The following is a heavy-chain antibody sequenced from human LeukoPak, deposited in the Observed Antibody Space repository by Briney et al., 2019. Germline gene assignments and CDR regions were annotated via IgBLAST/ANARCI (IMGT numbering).Heavy chain of an antibody. V-gene: IGHV1-69*01. J-gene: IGHJ4*03. CDR1: GGTFSSYA. CDR2: IIPIFGTA. CDR3: ARVSCSSTSCYSAWGYLDY. D-gene: IGHD2-2*01. Sequence: SVKVSYKASGGTFSSYAISWVRQAPGQGLEWMGGIIPIFGTANYAQKFQGRVTITADESTSTAYMELSSLRSEDTSVYYCARVSCSSTSCYSAWGYLDYWGQGTLVTVSS.